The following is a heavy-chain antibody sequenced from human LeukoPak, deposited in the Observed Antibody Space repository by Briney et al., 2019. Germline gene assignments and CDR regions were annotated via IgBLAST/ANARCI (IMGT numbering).Heavy chain of an antibody. CDR2: INPNSGGT. CDR3: AICLSSTCYWEFDY. J-gene: IGHJ4*02. Sequence: ASVKVSCKASGYTFTDYYIHWVRQAPGQGLEWMGRINPNSGGTNYEQKFQGRVTMTRDTSISTAYMELSRLSSDDTAVYYCAICLSSTCYWEFDYWGQGTLVTVSS. CDR1: GYTFTDYY. V-gene: IGHV1-2*06. D-gene: IGHD1-26*01.